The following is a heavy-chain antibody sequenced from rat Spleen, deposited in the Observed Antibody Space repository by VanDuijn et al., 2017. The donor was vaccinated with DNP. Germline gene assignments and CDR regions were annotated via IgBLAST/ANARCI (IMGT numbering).Heavy chain of an antibody. J-gene: IGHJ2*01. V-gene: IGHV3-1*01. CDR2: ISYGGRT. CDR3: ARSFRTTDPYYFEY. Sequence: EVQLQESGPGLVKPSQSLSLTCSVTGYSITSNFWGWIRKFPGNKMEWMGYISYGGRTDYNPSLICRISIIRDTSKNQFFLQLNSVTTEDTATNYFARSFRTTDPYYFEYWGQEVMVTVSS. D-gene: IGHD1-10*01. CDR1: GYSITSNF.